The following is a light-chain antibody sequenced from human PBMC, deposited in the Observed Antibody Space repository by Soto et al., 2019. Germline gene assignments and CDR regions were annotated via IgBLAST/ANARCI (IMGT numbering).Light chain of an antibody. J-gene: IGLJ1*01. Sequence: QSALTQPASASGSPGQSITISCTGTSSDVGGYNYVSWYQQHPGKALKLMIYDVSNRPSGVSNRFSGSKSGNTASLTISGLQAEYEADYYCSSYTRSSTLYVFGTGTKVTVL. CDR3: SSYTRSSTLYV. V-gene: IGLV2-14*03. CDR2: DVS. CDR1: SSDVGGYNY.